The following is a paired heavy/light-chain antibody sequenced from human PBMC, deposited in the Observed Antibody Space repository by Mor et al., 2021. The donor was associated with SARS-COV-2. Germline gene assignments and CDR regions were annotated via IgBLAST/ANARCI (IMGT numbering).Heavy chain of an antibody. D-gene: IGHD2-2*01. CDR3: ARGVLYCTSTNCYFFEY. CDR2: ISYDGNNK. J-gene: IGHJ4*02. Sequence: QVQLVESGGGVVQPGRSLRLSCAASGFTFSTYPIHWVRQAPGKGLEWVAVISYDGNNKYYAHSVKGRFTISRDNSKNTLYLQMNRLRAEDTAVYYCARGVLYCTSTNCYFFEYWGQGTLVTVSS. V-gene: IGHV3-30-3*01. CDR1: GFTFSTYP.
Light chain of an antibody. J-gene: IGKJ4*01. V-gene: IGKV3-20*01. CDR2: GAS. Sequence: EIVLTQSPGILPLSPGERATLSCRASQSVSSSYLAWYQQKPGQAPRLLIYGASNRAPGIPDRFSGSGSGTDFTLTISRLEPEDFAVYYCQQYGSSVLFGGGTKVEIK. CDR1: QSVSSSY. CDR3: QQYGSSVL.